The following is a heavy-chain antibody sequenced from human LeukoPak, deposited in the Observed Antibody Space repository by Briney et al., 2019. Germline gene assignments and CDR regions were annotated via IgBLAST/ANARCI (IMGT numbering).Heavy chain of an antibody. J-gene: IGHJ3*02. CDR1: GGTFSSYA. V-gene: IGHV1-69*04. CDR3: ARGDSSAAFDI. Sequence: ASVKVSCKASGGTFSSYAINWVRQAPGQGLEWMGRIIPILGIANYAQKFQGRVTITADKSTSTAYMELSSLRSEDTAVYYCARGDSSAAFDIWGQGTMVTVSS. CDR2: IIPILGIA. D-gene: IGHD3-22*01.